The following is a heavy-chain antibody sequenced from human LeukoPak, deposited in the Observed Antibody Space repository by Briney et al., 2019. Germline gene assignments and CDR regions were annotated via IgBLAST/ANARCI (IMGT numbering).Heavy chain of an antibody. CDR3: TTRVDTAMADYYYGMDV. V-gene: IGHV3-73*01. CDR1: GFTFSGSA. D-gene: IGHD5-18*01. CDR2: IRSKANSYAT. J-gene: IGHJ6*02. Sequence: GGSLRLSCAASGFTFSGSAMHWVRQASGKGLEWVGRIRSKANSYATAYAASVKGRFTISRDDSKNTAYLQMNSLKTEDTAVYYCTTRVDTAMADYYYGMDVWGQRTTVTVSS.